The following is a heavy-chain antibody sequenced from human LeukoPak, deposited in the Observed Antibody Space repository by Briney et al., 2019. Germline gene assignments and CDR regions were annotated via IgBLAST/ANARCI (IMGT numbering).Heavy chain of an antibody. V-gene: IGHV3-21*04. CDR1: GFTFSSYS. Sequence: GGSLRLSCAASGFTFSSYSMNWVRQAPGKGLEWVSSINSNSRYKYYADSVKGRFTISRDNSKNTVYLQMNSLRAEDTAVYYCAILGAVASDYWGQGTLVTVSS. CDR2: INSNSRYK. CDR3: AILGAVASDY. J-gene: IGHJ4*02. D-gene: IGHD3-16*01.